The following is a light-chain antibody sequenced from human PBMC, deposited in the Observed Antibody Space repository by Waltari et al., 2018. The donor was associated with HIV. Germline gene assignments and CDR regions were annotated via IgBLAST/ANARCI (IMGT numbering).Light chain of an antibody. V-gene: IGLV1-44*01. CDR2: NYN. Sequence: QSVLTQPPSASGTPGQRVTISCSGPRSNIGTNTVNWYQIIPGTAPKLLIYNYNHRPSGVPDRFYGSRSGTSASLAISGLQSEDEADYYWAAWDDRLDGQGVFGGGTTLTVL. CDR3: AAWDDRLDGQGV. CDR1: RSNIGTNT. J-gene: IGLJ3*02.